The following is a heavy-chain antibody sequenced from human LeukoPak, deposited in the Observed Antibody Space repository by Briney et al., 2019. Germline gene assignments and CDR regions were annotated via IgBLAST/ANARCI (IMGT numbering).Heavy chain of an antibody. V-gene: IGHV1-69*13. CDR2: IIPIFGTA. D-gene: IGHD4-17*01. Sequence: SVKVSCKASGGTFSSYAISWVRQAPGQGLEWMGGIIPIFGTANYAQKFQGRVTITADESTSTAYMELSSLRSEDTAVYYCARDHGDYGDYLNYWGQGTLVTVSS. J-gene: IGHJ4*02. CDR1: GGTFSSYA. CDR3: ARDHGDYGDYLNY.